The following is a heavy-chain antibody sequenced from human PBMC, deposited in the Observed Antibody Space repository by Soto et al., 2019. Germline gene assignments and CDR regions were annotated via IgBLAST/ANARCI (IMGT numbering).Heavy chain of an antibody. J-gene: IGHJ6*02. CDR3: AREAPYCTSATCPKFYDMDV. Sequence: QVQLVQSGAEVKKPGSAVKVSCKASGGTFGSYAITWVRRAPGQGLEWVGGIIPILNSPAYAQKFRARVVITADEITNTAYMELNSLRIDDTAVYYCAREAPYCTSATCPKFYDMDVWGQGTTFTVAS. CDR1: GGTFGSYA. D-gene: IGHD2-2*01. V-gene: IGHV1-69*01. CDR2: IIPILNSP.